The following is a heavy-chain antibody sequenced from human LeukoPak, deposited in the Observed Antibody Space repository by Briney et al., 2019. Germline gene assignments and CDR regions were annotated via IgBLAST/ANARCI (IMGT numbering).Heavy chain of an antibody. J-gene: IGHJ4*02. CDR1: GGSFSGYY. D-gene: IGHD3-3*01. V-gene: IGHV4-34*01. Sequence: PSETLSLTCAVYGGSFSGYYWSWVRQPPGKGLEWIGEINHSGSTNYNPSLKSRVTISVDTSKNQLSLKLSSVTAADTAVYYWARVNYDFWSGYYRVLDYWGQGTLVTVSS. CDR3: ARVNYDFWSGYYRVLDY. CDR2: INHSGST.